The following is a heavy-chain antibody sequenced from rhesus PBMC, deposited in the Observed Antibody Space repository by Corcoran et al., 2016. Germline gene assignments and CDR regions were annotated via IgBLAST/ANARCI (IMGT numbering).Heavy chain of an antibody. CDR1: GGPFSGYY. Sequence: QVQLQESGPGLVKPSETLSLTCAVSGGPFSGYYWGWLRQPPGNGLEWVGYISGSSGSTDYNPSLKSRVTISTDTSKNQFSMKLSSVTAADTAVYYCARRYHGEDYWGQGVLVTVSS. CDR2: ISGSSGST. J-gene: IGHJ4*01. V-gene: IGHV4-165*01. CDR3: ARRYHGEDY. D-gene: IGHD1-44*02.